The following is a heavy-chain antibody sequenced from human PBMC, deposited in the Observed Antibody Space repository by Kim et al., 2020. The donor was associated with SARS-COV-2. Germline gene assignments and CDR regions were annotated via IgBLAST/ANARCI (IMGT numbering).Heavy chain of an antibody. V-gene: IGHV3-11*06. CDR3: ARRSGNWGLMDV. CDR2: ISSSSSYT. D-gene: IGHD7-27*01. CDR1: GFTFSDYY. Sequence: GGSLRLSCAASGFTFSDYYMSWIRQAPGKGLEWVSYISSSSSYTNYADSVKGRFTISRDNAKNSLYLQMNSLRAEDTAVYYCARRSGNWGLMDVWGQGTTVTVSS. J-gene: IGHJ6*02.